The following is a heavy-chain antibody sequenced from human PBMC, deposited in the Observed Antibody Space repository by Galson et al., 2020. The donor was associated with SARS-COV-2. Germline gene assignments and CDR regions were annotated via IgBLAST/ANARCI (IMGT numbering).Heavy chain of an antibody. CDR2: VYPSGTT. V-gene: IGHV4-38-2*02. Sequence: SETLSLTCTVSGYSVSTTNYWGWVRQPPGRGLEWIGSVYPSGTTYYNPSLPSRVTKTVDTSKNQFSLRLDSVTAADTALYYCARQGVNMIVLVTVPGWYFDLWGRGTLVTVSS. J-gene: IGHJ2*01. D-gene: IGHD3-22*01. CDR1: GYSVSTTNY. CDR3: ARQGVNMIVLVTVPGWYFDL.